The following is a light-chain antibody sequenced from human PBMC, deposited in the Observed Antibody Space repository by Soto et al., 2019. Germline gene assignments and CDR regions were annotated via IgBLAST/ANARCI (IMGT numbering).Light chain of an antibody. CDR1: QGISSY. V-gene: IGKV1-9*01. J-gene: IGKJ1*01. CDR2: AAP. Sequence: DIQLTQSPSFLSASVGDRVTITCRASQGISSYLAWSQQKPGKAPKVLIYAAPTLQSGVPSRFSGSGSGTEFTLTISSLQPEDFATYYCQQLNNYPWTFGQGTKVEIK. CDR3: QQLNNYPWT.